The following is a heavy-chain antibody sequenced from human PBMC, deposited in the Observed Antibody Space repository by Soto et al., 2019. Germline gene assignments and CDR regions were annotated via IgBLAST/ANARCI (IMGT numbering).Heavy chain of an antibody. V-gene: IGHV4-59*01. CDR3: ARVPDSGYDLNYYYMDV. D-gene: IGHD5-12*01. Sequence: SETLSLTCTVSGGSISSYYWSWIRQPPGKGLEWIGYIYYSGSTNYNPSLKSRVTISVDTSKNQFSLKLSSVTAADTAVYYCARVPDSGYDLNYYYMDVWGKGTTVTVSS. CDR2: IYYSGST. CDR1: GGSISSYY. J-gene: IGHJ6*03.